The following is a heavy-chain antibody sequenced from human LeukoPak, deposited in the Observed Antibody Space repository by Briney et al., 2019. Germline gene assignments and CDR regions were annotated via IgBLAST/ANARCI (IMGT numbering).Heavy chain of an antibody. D-gene: IGHD2-15*01. CDR3: ARGPRYCSGGSCRNWFDP. CDR1: GGSISSSNW. CDR2: IYHSGST. V-gene: IGHV4-4*02. Sequence: SETLSLTCAVSGGSISSSNWWSWIRQPPGKGLEWIGEIYHSGSTNYNPSLKSRVTISVDTSKNQFSLKLSSVTAADTAVYYCARGPRYCSGGSCRNWFDPWGQGTLVTVSS. J-gene: IGHJ5*02.